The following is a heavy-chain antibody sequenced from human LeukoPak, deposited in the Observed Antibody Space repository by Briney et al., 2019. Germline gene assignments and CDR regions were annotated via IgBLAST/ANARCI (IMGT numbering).Heavy chain of an antibody. D-gene: IGHD6-19*01. CDR3: AKVDIAVAGNGDY. J-gene: IGHJ4*02. CDR2: IYSGGST. CDR1: GFTVSSNY. Sequence: GGSLRLSCAASGFTVSSNYMSWVRQAPGKGLEWVSVIYSGGSTYYADSVKGRFTISRDNSKNTLYLQMNSLRAEDTAVYYCAKVDIAVAGNGDYWGQGTLVTVSS. V-gene: IGHV3-53*01.